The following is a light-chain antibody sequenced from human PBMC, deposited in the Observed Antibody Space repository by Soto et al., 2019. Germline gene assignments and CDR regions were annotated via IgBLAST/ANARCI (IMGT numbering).Light chain of an antibody. J-gene: IGKJ1*01. CDR3: QQYNSGWM. Sequence: DIQMTQSPSTLSASVGDRVTITCRASQSISSWLAWYQQKPGKAPKLLIYKASSSESGVPSRFSGSGSGTEFTLTISSLQPDDFATYYCQQYNSGWMFGQGTKVEIK. CDR1: QSISSW. V-gene: IGKV1-5*03. CDR2: KAS.